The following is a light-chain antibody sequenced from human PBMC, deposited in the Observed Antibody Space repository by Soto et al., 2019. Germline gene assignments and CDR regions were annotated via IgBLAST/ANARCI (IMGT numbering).Light chain of an antibody. V-gene: IGLV1-51*01. Sequence: QSVLTQPPSVSAAPGQNVTISCSGTSSNIGNNFVSWYQHLPGTAPKILIYDNVKRPSGIPDRFSGIKSGASATLGITGLQTGDEADYYCGSWDTSLSLCYVFGTGTKVTVL. CDR2: DNV. CDR1: SSNIGNNF. CDR3: GSWDTSLSLCYV. J-gene: IGLJ1*01.